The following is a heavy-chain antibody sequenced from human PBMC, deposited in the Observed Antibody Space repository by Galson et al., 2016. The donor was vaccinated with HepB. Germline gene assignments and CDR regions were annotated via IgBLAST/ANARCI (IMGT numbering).Heavy chain of an antibody. CDR1: GDSENKNNYY. J-gene: IGHJ4*02. CDR3: ARGRSVYYNRRGYYFDY. Sequence: SETLSLTCSISGDSENKNNYYWGWLRQPPGKGLEWIGSIHYKGSVYYNPSLKSRVTISVDTSKNQVSLRLSSVAAADTAVYFCARGRSVYYNRRGYYFDYWGQGTLVAVSS. CDR2: IHYKGSV. D-gene: IGHD3-3*01. V-gene: IGHV4-39*07.